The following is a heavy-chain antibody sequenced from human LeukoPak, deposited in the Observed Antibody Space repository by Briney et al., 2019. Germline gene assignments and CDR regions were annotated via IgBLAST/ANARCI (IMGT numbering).Heavy chain of an antibody. J-gene: IGHJ5*02. Sequence: PGGSLRLSCAASGFTFSSYGMHWVRQAPGKGLEWVAFIRYDGSNKYYADSVKGRFTISRDNSKNTLYLQMKSLRAEDTAVYYCAKKPGGPYSYGYESGDPWGQGTLVTVSS. V-gene: IGHV3-30*02. D-gene: IGHD5-18*01. CDR1: GFTFSSYG. CDR2: IRYDGSNK. CDR3: AKKPGGPYSYGYESGDP.